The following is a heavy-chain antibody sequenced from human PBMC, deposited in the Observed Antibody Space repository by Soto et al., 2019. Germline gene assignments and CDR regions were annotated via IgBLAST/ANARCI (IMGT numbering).Heavy chain of an antibody. CDR1: GGCISTYY. V-gene: IGHV4-59*01. J-gene: IGHJ4*02. D-gene: IGHD3-3*01. CDR2: IYYNGRT. CDR3: ARDGSGHDFLSGPYFFDY. Sequence: SETLSLTCTASGGCISTYYWSWIRQPPGKGLEWIGDIYYNGRTNYNPSLESRVTISLDTSKSQFSLKLSSVSAADTAVYYCARDGSGHDFLSGPYFFDYWGPGSLVTVS.